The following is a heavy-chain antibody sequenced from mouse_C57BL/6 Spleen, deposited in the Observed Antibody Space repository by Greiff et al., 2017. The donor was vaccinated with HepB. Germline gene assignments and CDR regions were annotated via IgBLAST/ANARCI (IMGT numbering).Heavy chain of an antibody. Sequence: VQLQQPGAELVRPGSSVKLSCKASGYTFTSYWMDWVKQRPGQGLEWIGNIYPSDSETHYNQKFKDKATLTVDKSSSTAYMQLSSLTSEDSAVYYCARSRGAYDYDVGFAYWGQGTLVTVSA. J-gene: IGHJ3*01. CDR1: GYTFTSYW. V-gene: IGHV1-61*01. CDR2: IYPSDSET. CDR3: ARSRGAYDYDVGFAY. D-gene: IGHD2-4*01.